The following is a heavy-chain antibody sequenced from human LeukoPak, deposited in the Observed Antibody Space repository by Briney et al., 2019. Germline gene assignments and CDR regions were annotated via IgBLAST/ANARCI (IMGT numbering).Heavy chain of an antibody. D-gene: IGHD1-26*01. CDR1: GDSVSNNNAA. Sequence: SQTLSLTCVISGDSVSNNNAAWNWIRQFPSSGLEWLGRTYYRSKWYIDYAVSVKSRITINPDTSKNQFSLQLNSVTPEDTAVYYCARDRKSSGSYFAFDIWGQGTMVTVSS. CDR2: TYYRSKWYI. V-gene: IGHV6-1*01. J-gene: IGHJ3*02. CDR3: ARDRKSSGSYFAFDI.